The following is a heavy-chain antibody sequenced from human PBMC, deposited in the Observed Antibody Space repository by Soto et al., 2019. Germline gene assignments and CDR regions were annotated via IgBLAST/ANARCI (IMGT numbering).Heavy chain of an antibody. D-gene: IGHD6-19*01. CDR1: GYTFTNYG. Sequence: ASVKVSCKASGYTFTNYGISWVRQAPGQGLEWMGWINVYNGNTNYAQKLQGRVIMTTDTSTSTAYMELKSLRSDDTAVYYCARDMYEGFVAVAASPNWFDPWGQGTLVTVSS. V-gene: IGHV1-18*01. J-gene: IGHJ5*02. CDR2: INVYNGNT. CDR3: ARDMYEGFVAVAASPNWFDP.